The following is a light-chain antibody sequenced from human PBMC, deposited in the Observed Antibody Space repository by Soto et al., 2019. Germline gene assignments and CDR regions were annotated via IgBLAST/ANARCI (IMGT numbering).Light chain of an antibody. CDR2: GAS. CDR1: QSISSN. V-gene: IGKV3-15*01. J-gene: IGKJ1*01. Sequence: ERVMTQSPATLSVSPGERATLSCRASQSISSNLAWYQQKPGQAPRLLIYGASTRATGIPARFSGSGSGTEFTLTISSLQSEDFAVYYCQQYNNWPCTFGHGTKVDIK. CDR3: QQYNNWPCT.